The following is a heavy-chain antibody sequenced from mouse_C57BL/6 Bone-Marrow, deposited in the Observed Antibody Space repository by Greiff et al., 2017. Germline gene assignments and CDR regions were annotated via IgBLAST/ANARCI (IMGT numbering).Heavy chain of an antibody. CDR3: ASTTVVAPDAMDY. J-gene: IGHJ4*01. D-gene: IGHD1-1*01. Sequence: QVQLQQSGAELARPGASVKLSCKASGYTFTSYGISWVKQRTGQGLEWIGEIYPRSGNTYYNEKFKGKATLTADKSSSTAYMELRRRTSEDYAVYFCASTTVVAPDAMDYWGQGTSVTVSS. CDR2: IYPRSGNT. CDR1: GYTFTSYG. V-gene: IGHV1-81*01.